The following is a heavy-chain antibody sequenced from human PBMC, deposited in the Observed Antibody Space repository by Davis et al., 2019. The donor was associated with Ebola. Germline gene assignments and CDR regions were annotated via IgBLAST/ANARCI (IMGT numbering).Heavy chain of an antibody. D-gene: IGHD3-9*01. V-gene: IGHV3-23*03. Sequence: PGGSLRLSCAASGFPFRTYAMSWVRQAPGKGLEWVSIIHNDAETTYYADSVKGRFTISRDNSKNTLYLQMNSLRAEDTAVYYCTRDHFEGSLDYWGQGTLVTVSP. J-gene: IGHJ4*02. CDR1: GFPFRTYA. CDR2: IHNDAETT. CDR3: TRDHFEGSLDY.